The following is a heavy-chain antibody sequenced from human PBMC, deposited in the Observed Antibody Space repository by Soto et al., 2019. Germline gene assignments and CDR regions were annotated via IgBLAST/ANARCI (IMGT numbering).Heavy chain of an antibody. Sequence: GGSLRLSCAASGFTFSSYAMHWVRQAPGKGLEWVAVISYDGSNKYYADSVKGRFTISRDNSKNTLYLQMNSLGAEETAVYYCARGSEDPQLVLHYYGMDVWGQGTTVTVSS. J-gene: IGHJ6*02. CDR1: GFTFSSYA. D-gene: IGHD6-13*01. V-gene: IGHV3-30-3*01. CDR3: ARGSEDPQLVLHYYGMDV. CDR2: ISYDGSNK.